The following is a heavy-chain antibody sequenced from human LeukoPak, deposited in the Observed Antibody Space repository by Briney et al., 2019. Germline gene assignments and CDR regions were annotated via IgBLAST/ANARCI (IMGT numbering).Heavy chain of an antibody. Sequence: SETLSLTCTVSGGSISSGDYYWSWIRQPPGKGLEWIGYIYYSGSTYYNPSLKSRVTISVDTSKNQFSLKLSSVTAADTAVYYCARNIAAAGTGSLDYWGQGTLATVSS. J-gene: IGHJ4*02. V-gene: IGHV4-30-4*01. CDR2: IYYSGST. CDR3: ARNIAAAGTGSLDY. D-gene: IGHD6-13*01. CDR1: GGSISSGDYY.